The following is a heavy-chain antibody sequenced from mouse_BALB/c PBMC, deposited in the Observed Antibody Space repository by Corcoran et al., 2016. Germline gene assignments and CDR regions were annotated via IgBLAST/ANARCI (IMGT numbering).Heavy chain of an antibody. CDR2: INPYNDGT. J-gene: IGHJ4*01. CDR1: GYTFTSYV. V-gene: IGHV1S136*01. Sequence: EVQLQQSGPELVKPGASVKMSCKASGYTFTSYVMHWVKQKPGQGLEWIGYINPYNDGTKYNEKFKGKATLTSYKSSSTAYMERSSLTSEDSAVYYCARVYPGIAMDYWGQGTAVTVSS. CDR3: ARVYPGIAMDY.